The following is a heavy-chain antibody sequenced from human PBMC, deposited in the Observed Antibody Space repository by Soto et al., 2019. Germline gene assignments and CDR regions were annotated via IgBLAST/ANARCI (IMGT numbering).Heavy chain of an antibody. CDR1: GFTFSSYA. Sequence: EVQLVESGGGLVQPGGSLRLSCAASGFTFSSYAMHWVRQAPGKGLEYVSAITSSGGNTDYASSVKGRFTISRDNSKNTVYLQMGSLRTEDMGVYYCARRIPFGYGMDVWGQGTTVTVSS. CDR2: ITSSGGNT. CDR3: ARRIPFGYGMDV. J-gene: IGHJ6*02. V-gene: IGHV3-64*01. D-gene: IGHD2-21*01.